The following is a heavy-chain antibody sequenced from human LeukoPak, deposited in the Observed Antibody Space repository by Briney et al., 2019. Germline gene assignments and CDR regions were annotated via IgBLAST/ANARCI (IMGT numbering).Heavy chain of an antibody. CDR2: ISYDGNHI. CDR1: GFTFSSYA. D-gene: IGHD2-21*02. Sequence: PGRSPRLSCAASGFTFSSYAMHWVRQAPGKGLEWVAVISYDGNHIFYADSVKGRFTISRDNSKNTLYLQMNSLTTEDTAVYYCARCGGDCYTSTQGFDYCGQGTLVTVSS. J-gene: IGHJ4*02. CDR3: ARCGGDCYTSTQGFDY. V-gene: IGHV3-30*04.